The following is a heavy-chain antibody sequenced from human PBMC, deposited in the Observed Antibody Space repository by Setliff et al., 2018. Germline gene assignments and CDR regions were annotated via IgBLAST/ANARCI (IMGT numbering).Heavy chain of an antibody. D-gene: IGHD1-26*01. Sequence: SVKVSCKASGGTFSSYAISWVRRAPGQGLEWMGIIIPIFGTANYAQKFQGRVTITTDESTSTAYMELSSLRSEDTAVYYCAGGSYSDYYGMDVWGQGTTVTVSS. J-gene: IGHJ6*02. CDR3: AGGSYSDYYGMDV. CDR1: GGTFSSYA. V-gene: IGHV1-69*05. CDR2: IIPIFGTA.